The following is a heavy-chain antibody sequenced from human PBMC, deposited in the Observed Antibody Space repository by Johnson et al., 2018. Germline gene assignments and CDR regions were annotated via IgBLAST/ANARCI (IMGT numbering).Heavy chain of an antibody. CDR3: AREDVSGGRYFQH. V-gene: IGHV3-74*01. CDR2: ISSDGSST. J-gene: IGHJ1*01. D-gene: IGHD6-25*01. CDR1: GVTFSSFW. Sequence: VQLVQSGGGVVQPGRSLRLPCAASGVTFSSFWMHWVRQAPGKGLVWVSRISSDGSSTNYADSVKGRFTISRDNAKNTLHLQVNSLRAEDTAGYYCAREDVSGGRYFQHWGQGTLVTVSS.